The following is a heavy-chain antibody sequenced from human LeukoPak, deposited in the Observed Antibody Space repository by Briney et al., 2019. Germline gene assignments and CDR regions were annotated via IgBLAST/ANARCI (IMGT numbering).Heavy chain of an antibody. CDR3: ARHLRDFWSGHHYYYYGMDV. Sequence: PGESLKISCKGSGYSFTSYWISWVRQMPGKGLEWMGRIDPSDSYTNYSPSFQGHVTISADKSISTAYLQWSSLKASDTAMYYCARHLRDFWSGHHYYYYGMDVWGQGTTVTVSS. V-gene: IGHV5-10-1*01. CDR1: GYSFTSYW. D-gene: IGHD3-3*01. CDR2: IDPSDSYT. J-gene: IGHJ6*02.